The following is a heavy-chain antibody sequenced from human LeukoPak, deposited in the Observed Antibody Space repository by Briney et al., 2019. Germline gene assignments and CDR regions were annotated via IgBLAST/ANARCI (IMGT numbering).Heavy chain of an antibody. V-gene: IGHV3-33*01. CDR1: GFTFSSYG. J-gene: IGHJ3*02. Sequence: QPGRSLRLSCAASGFTFSSYGMHWVRQAPGKGLEWVAVIWYDGSNKYYADSVKGRFTISRDNSKNTLYLQMNSLRAEDTAVYYCATKFGKLVMDAFDIWGQGTRVTVSS. CDR2: IWYDGSNK. CDR3: ATKFGKLVMDAFDI. D-gene: IGHD3-10*01.